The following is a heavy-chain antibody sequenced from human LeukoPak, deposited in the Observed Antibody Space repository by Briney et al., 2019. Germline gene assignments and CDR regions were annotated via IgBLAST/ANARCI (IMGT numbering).Heavy chain of an antibody. V-gene: IGHV1-8*01. Sequence: ASVKVSCKASGYTFTSYDINWVRQATGQGLEWMGWMNPNSGNTGYAQKFKGRVTMTRNTSISTAYMELSSLRSEDTAVYYCARADVVVTGMVDYWGQGTLVTVSS. CDR1: GYTFTSYD. CDR2: MNPNSGNT. J-gene: IGHJ4*02. D-gene: IGHD2-21*02. CDR3: ARADVVVTGMVDY.